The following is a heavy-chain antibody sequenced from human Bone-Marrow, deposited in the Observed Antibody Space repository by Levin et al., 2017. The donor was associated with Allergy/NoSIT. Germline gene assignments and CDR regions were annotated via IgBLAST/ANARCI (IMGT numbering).Heavy chain of an antibody. CDR2: ISYTGIT. CDR1: GGSITNYY. D-gene: IGHD5-24*01. CDR3: TRDRRDGFNYVDY. J-gene: IGHJ4*02. Sequence: PSETLSLTCTVSGGSITNYYWSWIRQFPGKGLEWIGYISYTGITDYNPSLKSWVTISVDVSKNQFSLKLTSVTAADTAVYYCTRDRRDGFNYVDYWGQGALVTVSS. V-gene: IGHV4-59*01.